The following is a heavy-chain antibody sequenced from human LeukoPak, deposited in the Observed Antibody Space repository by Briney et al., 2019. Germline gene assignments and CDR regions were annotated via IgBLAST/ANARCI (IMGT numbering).Heavy chain of an antibody. Sequence: TGGSLRLSCAASGFTFTTYWMAWVRQAPGEGLEWVANIRQDGGEKYYVDSVKGRFTISRDNAQNSLYLHINSLGAEDTAVYYCARHREGTTQVGLFNYWGQGTLVTVSS. CDR3: ARHREGTTQVGLFNY. J-gene: IGHJ4*02. CDR1: GFTFTTYW. D-gene: IGHD2-2*01. CDR2: IRQDGGEK. V-gene: IGHV3-7*01.